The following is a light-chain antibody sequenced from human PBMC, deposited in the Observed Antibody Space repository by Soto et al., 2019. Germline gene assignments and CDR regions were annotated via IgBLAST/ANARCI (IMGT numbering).Light chain of an antibody. J-gene: IGLJ3*02. Sequence: QAVLTQPASVSGSPGQSITISCTGTNSDVGAYNYVSWFQQHPGKAPKLIIFEVSNRPSGVSRRFSGSKSGNTASLTIPGLQTEDEADYYCLSYTITSILVFGGGTKVTVL. CDR1: NSDVGAYNY. V-gene: IGLV2-14*01. CDR2: EVS. CDR3: LSYTITSILV.